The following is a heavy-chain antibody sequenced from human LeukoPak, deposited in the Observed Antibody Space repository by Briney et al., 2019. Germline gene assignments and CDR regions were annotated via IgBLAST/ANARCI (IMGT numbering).Heavy chain of an antibody. J-gene: IGHJ4*02. V-gene: IGHV1-2*02. CDR1: GYTFSGYS. CDR3: AREGSGYPY. CDR2: INPNSGGT. D-gene: IGHD5-12*01. Sequence: ASVKVSCKASGYTFSGYSWHWVRQAPGQGLEWMGWINPNSGGTNYAQKFQGRVTMTRDTSISTAYMEVSRLTSDDTAVFYCAREGSGYPYWGQGTLVTVSS.